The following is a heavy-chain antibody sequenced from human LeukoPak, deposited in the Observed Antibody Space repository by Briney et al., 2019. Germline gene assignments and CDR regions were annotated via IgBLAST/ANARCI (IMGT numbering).Heavy chain of an antibody. V-gene: IGHV3-33*01. J-gene: IGHJ4*02. CDR3: ARNLDYYGSGSYSQPDY. Sequence: GGSLRLSCAASGFTFSSYGMHWVRQAPGKGLEWVAVIWYDGGNKYYADSVKGRFTISRDNSKNTLYLQMNSLRAEDTAVYYCARNLDYYGSGSYSQPDYWGQGTLVTVSS. CDR1: GFTFSSYG. D-gene: IGHD3-10*01. CDR2: IWYDGGNK.